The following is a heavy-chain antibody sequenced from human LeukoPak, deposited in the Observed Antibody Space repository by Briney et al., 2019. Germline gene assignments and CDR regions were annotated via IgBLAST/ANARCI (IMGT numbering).Heavy chain of an antibody. CDR1: GFSFDTYA. D-gene: IGHD3-3*01. V-gene: IGHV3-33*01. CDR3: GRKIFGPESYPVF. CDR2: IWHDGSHK. Sequence: GGSLRLSCAASGFSFDTYAMHWVRQAPGQGLEWVALIWHDGSHKFYSNSVRGQFTISRDNSKNTVYLQMNNLRPDDTAVYYCGRKIFGPESYPVFWGEGTLVTVSS. J-gene: IGHJ4*02.